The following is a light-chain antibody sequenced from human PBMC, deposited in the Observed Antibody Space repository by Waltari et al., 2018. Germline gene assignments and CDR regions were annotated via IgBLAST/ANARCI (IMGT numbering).Light chain of an antibody. CDR3: CSYAGTYTPV. V-gene: IGLV2-11*01. CDR2: DVT. CDR1: SSDVGGYNY. Sequence: QSALTQPRSVSGSPGQSVAISCTGTSSDVGGYNYVSWYQQYPGTAPKLIIYDVTKRPSGVPDGFSGAKSGNTASLTISGLQAEDEADYYCCSYAGTYTPVFGGGTKLTVL. J-gene: IGLJ2*01.